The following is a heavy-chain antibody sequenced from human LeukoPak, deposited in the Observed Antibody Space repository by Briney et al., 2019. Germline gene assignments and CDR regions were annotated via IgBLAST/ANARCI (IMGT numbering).Heavy chain of an antibody. CDR2: IWYDGSNK. J-gene: IGHJ4*01. CDR1: GXTFSSYG. CDR3: ARHLGWSDY. V-gene: IGHV3-33*01. Sequence: GGSLRLSCAASGXTFSSYGMHWVRQAPGKGLEWVAVIWYDGSNKYYADSVKGRFTVSRDNSKNTLHLQMNSLRAEDSAMYYCARHLGWSDYWGQGTLVTVSS. D-gene: IGHD6-19*01.